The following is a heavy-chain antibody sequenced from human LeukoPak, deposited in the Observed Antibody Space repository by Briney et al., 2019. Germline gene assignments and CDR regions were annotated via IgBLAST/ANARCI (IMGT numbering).Heavy chain of an antibody. CDR3: ARLNLLESWNFDY. V-gene: IGHV5-51*01. J-gene: IGHJ4*02. D-gene: IGHD6-13*01. CDR2: IYPGDSDT. Sequence: GGSLRLSCAASGFSFTSYWIGWVRQMPGKGLEWMGIIYPGDSDTRYSPSFQGQVTISADESISTAYLQWSSLKASDTAMYYCARLNLLESWNFDYWGQGTLVTVSS. CDR1: GFSFTSYW.